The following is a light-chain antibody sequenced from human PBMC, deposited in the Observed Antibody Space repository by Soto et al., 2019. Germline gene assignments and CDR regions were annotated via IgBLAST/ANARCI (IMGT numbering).Light chain of an antibody. J-gene: IGKJ5*01. V-gene: IGKV3-20*01. CDR3: QYYSSSLSIT. CDR1: QSVRSTY. CDR2: GAS. Sequence: EIVLTQSPGILSLSPGERATLSCRASQSVRSTYLAWYQQKPGQAPRLLIHGASSRATGIPDRFSGSGSGTDFTLTINRLEPEDFAVYYCQYYSSSLSITFG.